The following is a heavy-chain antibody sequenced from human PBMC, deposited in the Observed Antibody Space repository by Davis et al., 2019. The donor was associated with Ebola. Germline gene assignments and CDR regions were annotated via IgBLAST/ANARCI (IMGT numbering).Heavy chain of an antibody. Sequence: PSETLSLTCTVSGGSISSYYWSWIRQPAGKGLEWIGRIYTSGSTNYNPSLKSRVTMSVDTSKNQFSLKLSSVTAADTAVYYCASNHNCSSTSCRTWWFDPWGQGTLVTVSS. CDR3: ASNHNCSSTSCRTWWFDP. CDR1: GGSISSYY. CDR2: IYTSGST. J-gene: IGHJ5*02. D-gene: IGHD2-2*01. V-gene: IGHV4-4*07.